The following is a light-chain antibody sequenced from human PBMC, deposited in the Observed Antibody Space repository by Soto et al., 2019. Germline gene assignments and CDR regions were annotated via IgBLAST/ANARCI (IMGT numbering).Light chain of an antibody. CDR2: EVS. V-gene: IGLV2-14*03. CDR3: SSYTSSSTRV. Sequence: SVLTQPASVSGSPGQSITISCTGTSSDVGAYDYVSWYQQHPDKAPKLMIYEVSNRPSGVSNRFSGSKSVNTATLTISVLQAEDEADYYCSSYTSSSTRVFGTGTKVTV. CDR1: SSDVGAYDY. J-gene: IGLJ1*01.